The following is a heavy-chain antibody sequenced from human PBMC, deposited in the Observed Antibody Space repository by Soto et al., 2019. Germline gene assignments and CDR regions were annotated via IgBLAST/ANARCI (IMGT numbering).Heavy chain of an antibody. CDR2: ISAGTTI. V-gene: IGHV3-48*02. CDR3: ARGPQTTKVYFDY. CDR1: GFSLSDYN. D-gene: IGHD4-17*01. Sequence: EVQLVESGGGLVPRGGSLRLSCAASGFSLSDYNMNWVRQAPGKGLEWASYISAGTTIYYADSVRGRFTISRDNAKNSLYLQLNSLRDEDTAVYYCARGPQTTKVYFDYWGQGILVTVSS. J-gene: IGHJ4*02.